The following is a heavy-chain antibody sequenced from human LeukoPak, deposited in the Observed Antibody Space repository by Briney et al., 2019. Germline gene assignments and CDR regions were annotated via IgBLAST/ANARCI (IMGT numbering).Heavy chain of an antibody. Sequence: PGGSLRLSCAASGFTFSGSAMHWVRQASGKELEWVGRIRSKANSYATAYAASVKGRFTISRDDSKNTAYLQMNSLKTEDTAVYYCTIVGATTGDYWGQGTLVTVSS. D-gene: IGHD1-26*01. CDR1: GFTFSGSA. CDR2: IRSKANSYAT. CDR3: TIVGATTGDY. J-gene: IGHJ4*02. V-gene: IGHV3-73*01.